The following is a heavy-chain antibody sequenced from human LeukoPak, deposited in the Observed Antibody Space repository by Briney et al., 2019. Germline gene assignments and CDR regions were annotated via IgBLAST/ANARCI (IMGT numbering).Heavy chain of an antibody. V-gene: IGHV4-59*01. CDR1: GGSISSYY. CDR2: IYYSGSI. CDR3: ARAVVVPAPFDY. D-gene: IGHD2-2*01. J-gene: IGHJ4*02. Sequence: SETLSLTCTVSGGSISSYYWSWIRQPPGKGLEWIGYIYYSGSINYNPSLKSRVTISVDTSKNQFSLKLSSVTAADTAVYYCARAVVVPAPFDYWGQGTLVTVSS.